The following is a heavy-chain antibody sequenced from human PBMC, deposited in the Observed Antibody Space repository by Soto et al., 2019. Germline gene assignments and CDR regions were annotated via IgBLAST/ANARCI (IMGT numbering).Heavy chain of an antibody. J-gene: IGHJ3*02. V-gene: IGHV3-15*01. CDR1: GFTFSNAW. Sequence: GGSLRLSCAASGFTFSNAWMSWVRQAPGKGLEWVGRIKSKTDGGTTDYAAPVKGRFTISRDDSKNTLYLQMNSLKTEDTAVYYCTTDYCSSTSCYFDAFDIWGQGTMVTVSS. CDR2: IKSKTDGGTT. D-gene: IGHD2-2*01. CDR3: TTDYCSSTSCYFDAFDI.